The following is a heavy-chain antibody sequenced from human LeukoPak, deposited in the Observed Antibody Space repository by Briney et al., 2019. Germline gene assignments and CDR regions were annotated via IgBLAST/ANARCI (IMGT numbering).Heavy chain of an antibody. CDR2: IKQDGSEK. D-gene: IGHD2-2*02. CDR1: GFTFSSYW. J-gene: IGHJ3*02. Sequence: GGSLRLSCAASGFTFSSYWMSWVRQVPGKGLEWVANIKQDGSEKYYVDSVKGRFTTSRDNAKNSLYLQMNSLRAEDTAVYYCARPRVPAAIHDAFDIWGQGTMVTVSS. CDR3: ARPRVPAAIHDAFDI. V-gene: IGHV3-7*01.